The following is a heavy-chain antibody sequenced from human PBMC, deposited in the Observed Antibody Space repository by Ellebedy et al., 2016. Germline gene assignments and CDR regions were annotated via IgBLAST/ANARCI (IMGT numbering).Heavy chain of an antibody. D-gene: IGHD1-26*01. CDR3: ARDTRDGVGSSEAYYDP. V-gene: IGHV1-18*01. Sequence: ASVKVSXKASGYTFTSYGISWVRQAPGQGLEWMGWISAYNGNTNYAQKLQGRVTMTTDTSTSTAYMELRTLRFDDTAVYYCARDTRDGVGSSEAYYDPWGQGTLVTVSS. J-gene: IGHJ5*02. CDR2: ISAYNGNT. CDR1: GYTFTSYG.